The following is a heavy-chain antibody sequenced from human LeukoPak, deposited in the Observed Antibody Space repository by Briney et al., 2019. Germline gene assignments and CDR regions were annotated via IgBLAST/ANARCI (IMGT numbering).Heavy chain of an antibody. CDR2: ISHTGDT. Sequence: SETLSLTCTVSGGSLIGDKSYWAWIRQAPGKALEWIGTISHTGDTYYNPALLSRLTMSVQTSTNQFYLRLASVSASDTATYYCARNTATSTMHYWGQGILVTVS. CDR1: GGSLIGDKSY. V-gene: IGHV4-39*01. CDR3: ARNTATSTMHY. J-gene: IGHJ4*02. D-gene: IGHD2-2*01.